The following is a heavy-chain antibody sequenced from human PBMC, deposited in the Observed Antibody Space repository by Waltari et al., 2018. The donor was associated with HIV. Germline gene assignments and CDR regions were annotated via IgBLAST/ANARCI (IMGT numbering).Heavy chain of an antibody. CDR1: GFTFSSYA. CDR3: AKRAVRYQLLSGPYSGYVSGNY. Sequence: EVQLLESGGGLVQPGGSLRLSCAASGFTFSSYAMRWVRQAPGTGLEWVSAISGSGGSTYYAGSVKGRFTISRDNSKNTLYLQMNSLRAEDTAVYYCAKRAVRYQLLSGPYSGYVSGNYWGQGTLVTVSS. CDR2: ISGSGGST. V-gene: IGHV3-23*01. J-gene: IGHJ4*02. D-gene: IGHD5-12*01.